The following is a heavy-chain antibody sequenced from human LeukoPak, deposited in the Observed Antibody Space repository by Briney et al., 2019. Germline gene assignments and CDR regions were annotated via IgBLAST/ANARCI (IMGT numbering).Heavy chain of an antibody. CDR3: ARDSGIVALDY. D-gene: IGHD1-26*01. CDR2: IYYSGNT. CDR1: GVSISSSNSY. J-gene: IGHJ4*02. V-gene: IGHV4-39*07. Sequence: MASETLSLTCTVSGVSISSSNSYWGWIRQPPGKGLEWIGSIYYSGNTYYNASLKSQVSISIDTSKNQFSLKLSSVTAADTAVYYCARDSGIVALDYWGQGTLVTVSS.